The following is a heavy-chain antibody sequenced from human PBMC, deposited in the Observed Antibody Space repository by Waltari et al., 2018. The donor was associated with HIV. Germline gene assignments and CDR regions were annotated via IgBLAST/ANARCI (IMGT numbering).Heavy chain of an antibody. J-gene: IGHJ6*02. V-gene: IGHV3-30*02. CDR1: GMFNYWSHG. Sequence: VQSTGGVVQPGGAHRISCVAYGMFNYWSHGFHWFGPSPGRGLEWVATVAPDGSNNYNEEVYKPYADVAKGRFSISKDNSRNTLFLDLDRLTSEDTGVYYCSTDQRLRLYDPYYRGMAVWGRAPTVIVS. CDR2: VAPDGSNN. CDR3: STDQRLRLYDPYYRGMAV. D-gene: IGHD1-1*01.